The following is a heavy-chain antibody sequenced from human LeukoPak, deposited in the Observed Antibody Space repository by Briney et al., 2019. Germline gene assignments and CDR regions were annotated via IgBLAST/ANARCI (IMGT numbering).Heavy chain of an antibody. CDR2: INPNSGGT. CDR3: ASGYYYDSSGWVYYFDY. CDR1: GYTFTGYY. J-gene: IGHJ4*02. D-gene: IGHD3-22*01. Sequence: GASVKVSCKTSGYTFTGYYMHWVRQAPGQGLEWMGWINPNSGGTNYAQKFQGRVTMTRDTSISTAYMELSRLRSDDTAVYYCASGYYYDSSGWVYYFDYWGQGTLVTVSS. V-gene: IGHV1-2*02.